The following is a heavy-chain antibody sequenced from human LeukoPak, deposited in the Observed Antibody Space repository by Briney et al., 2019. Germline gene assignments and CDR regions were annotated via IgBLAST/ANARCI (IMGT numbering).Heavy chain of an antibody. D-gene: IGHD3-10*01. CDR3: ARGYGSDTPDY. CDR1: GYSFTTYG. J-gene: IGHJ4*02. V-gene: IGHV1-18*01. CDR2: ISANNNNT. Sequence: GASVKVSCKASGYSFTTYGISWVRQAPGQGLEWMGWISANNNNTDNVQKLQGRVTMTTDTSTSTAYMELRSLRSDDTAVYYCARGYGSDTPDYWGQGTLVTVSS.